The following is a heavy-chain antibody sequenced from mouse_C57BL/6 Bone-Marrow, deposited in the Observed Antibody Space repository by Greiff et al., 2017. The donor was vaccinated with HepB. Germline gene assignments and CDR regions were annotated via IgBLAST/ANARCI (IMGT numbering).Heavy chain of an antibody. CDR2: IDPSDSYT. CDR1: GYTFTSYW. CDR3: ARARLLLFAY. Sequence: QVQLKQPGAELVKPGASVKLSCKASGYTFTSYWMQWVKQRPGQGLEWIGEIDPSDSYTNYNQKFKGKATLTVDTSSSTAYMQLSSLTSEDSAVYYCARARLLLFAYWGQGTLVTVSA. J-gene: IGHJ3*01. V-gene: IGHV1-50*01. D-gene: IGHD2-3*01.